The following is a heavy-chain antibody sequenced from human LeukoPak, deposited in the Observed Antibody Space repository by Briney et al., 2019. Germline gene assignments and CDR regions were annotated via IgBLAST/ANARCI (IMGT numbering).Heavy chain of an antibody. J-gene: IGHJ4*02. Sequence: SGTLSLTCAVSGGSFSSSNWWGLVRQAPGKGLEWIGEIYHSGTTNYNPPLKSRVTISVEKPKNQFSLKLSSVTAADTAVYYCARDNYRSGSYHPRRYFDYWGQGTLVTVSS. D-gene: IGHD3-10*01. CDR2: IYHSGTT. CDR3: ARDNYRSGSYHPRRYFDY. V-gene: IGHV4-4*02. CDR1: GGSFSSSNW.